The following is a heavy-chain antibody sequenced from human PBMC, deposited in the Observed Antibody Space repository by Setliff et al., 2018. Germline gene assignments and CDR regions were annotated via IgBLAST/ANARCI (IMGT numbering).Heavy chain of an antibody. J-gene: IGHJ4*01. CDR1: GESFSNNY. CDR3: ARERYFDWFFED. D-gene: IGHD3-9*01. V-gene: IGHV4-34*01. CDR2: SNHGGST. Sequence: PSETLSLTCSVSGESFSNNYWSWIRQSPGRGLEWIGESNHGGSTSYNPSLKSRLTMSVDTSKNQFSLKLTSVTAADSAVYYCARERYFDWFFEDWGHGTLVTVSS.